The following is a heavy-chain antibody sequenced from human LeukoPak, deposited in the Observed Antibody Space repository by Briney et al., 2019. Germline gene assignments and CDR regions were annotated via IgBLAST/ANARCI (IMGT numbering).Heavy chain of an antibody. CDR3: ATSQLAAAGISDY. D-gene: IGHD6-13*01. V-gene: IGHV4-61*02. CDR2: IYTSGST. J-gene: IGHJ4*02. CDR1: GGSISSGGYY. Sequence: SETLSLTCTVSGGSISSGGYYWSWIRQPAGKGLEWIGRIYTSGSTNYNPSLKSRVTISVDTSKNQFSLKLSSVTAADTAVYYCATSQLAAAGISDYWGQGTLVTVSS.